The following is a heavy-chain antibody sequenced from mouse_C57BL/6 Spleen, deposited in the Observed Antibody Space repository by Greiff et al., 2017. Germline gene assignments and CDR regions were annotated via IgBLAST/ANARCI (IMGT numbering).Heavy chain of an antibody. V-gene: IGHV5-9-1*02. CDR1: GFTFSSYA. CDR2: ISSGGDYI. CDR3: TRETAQAHYFDY. J-gene: IGHJ2*01. D-gene: IGHD3-2*02. Sequence: EVQGVESGEGLVKPGGSLKLSCAASGFTFSSYAMSWVRQTPEKRLEWVAYISSGGDYIYYADTVKGRFTISRDNARNTLYLQMSSLKSEDTAMYYCTRETAQAHYFDYWGQGTTLTVSS.